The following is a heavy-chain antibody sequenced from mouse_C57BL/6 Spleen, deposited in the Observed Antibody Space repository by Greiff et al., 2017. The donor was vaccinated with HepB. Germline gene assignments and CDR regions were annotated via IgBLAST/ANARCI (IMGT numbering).Heavy chain of an antibody. Sequence: QVHVKQPGAELVKPGASVKVSCKASGYTFTSYWMHWVKQRPGQGLEWIGRIHPSDSDTNYNQKFKGKATLTVDKSSSTAYMQLSSLTSEDSAVYYCAIERGFTTVVAQYYYAMDYWGQGTSVTVSS. CDR1: GYTFTSYW. D-gene: IGHD1-1*01. CDR2: IHPSDSDT. V-gene: IGHV1-74*01. J-gene: IGHJ4*01. CDR3: AIERGFTTVVAQYYYAMDY.